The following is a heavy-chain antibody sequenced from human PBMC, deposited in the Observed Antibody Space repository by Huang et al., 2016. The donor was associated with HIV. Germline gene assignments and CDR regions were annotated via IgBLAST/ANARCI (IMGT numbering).Heavy chain of an antibody. D-gene: IGHD6-19*01. V-gene: IGHV4-39*01. Sequence: LQLQESGPGLVKSSETLSLICTVSGGSISSSSYYWGWLRQPPGKGPEWIGSIYYSVNTYYNPPLKGRVTISVDTAKNQFSLKVNSVTAADTAVYYCARHGRVAGHYYNNMDVWGRGTTVTVSS. CDR3: ARHGRVAGHYYNNMDV. CDR1: GGSISSSSYY. CDR2: IYYSVNT. J-gene: IGHJ6*02.